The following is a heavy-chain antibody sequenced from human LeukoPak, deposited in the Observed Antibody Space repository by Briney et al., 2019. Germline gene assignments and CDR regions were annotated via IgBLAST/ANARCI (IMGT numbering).Heavy chain of an antibody. CDR1: GYTLITSS. CDR2: ISGYNGNT. J-gene: IGHJ6*03. Sequence: ASVKVSCTASGYTLITSSIIWVQQAPGQRLEWMGWISGYNGNTNYAQKLQGRLTMTTDTSTNTAHMELRSLRSDDTAVYYCARVPSADTFFYYYMYVWGKGTTVTVSS. CDR3: ARVPSADTFFYYYMYV. V-gene: IGHV1-18*01. D-gene: IGHD3-10*01.